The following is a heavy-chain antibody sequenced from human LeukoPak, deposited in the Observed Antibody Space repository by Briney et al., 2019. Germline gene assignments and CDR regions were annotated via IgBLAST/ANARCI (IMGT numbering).Heavy chain of an antibody. D-gene: IGHD2-2*01. CDR3: TVGYCSSTSCYPNYYYYYYMDV. J-gene: IGHJ6*03. CDR1: GGTFSSYA. Sequence: SVKVSCKASGGTFSSYAISWVRQAPGQGLEWMGGIIPIFGTANYAQKFQGRVTITTDESTSTAYMELSSLRSEDTAVYYCTVGYCSSTSCYPNYYYYYYMDVWGKVTTVTVSS. V-gene: IGHV1-69*05. CDR2: IIPIFGTA.